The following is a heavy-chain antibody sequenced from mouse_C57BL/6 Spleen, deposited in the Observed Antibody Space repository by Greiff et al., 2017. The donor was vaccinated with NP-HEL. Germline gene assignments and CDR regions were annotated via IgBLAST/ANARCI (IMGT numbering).Heavy chain of an antibody. J-gene: IGHJ1*03. CDR3: ASTTTVVATNFDV. D-gene: IGHD1-1*01. Sequence: EVQLQQSGPELVKPGASVKISCKASGYSFTDYNMNWVKQSNGKSLEWIGVINPNYGTTSYNQKFKGKATLTVDQSSSTAYMQLNSLTSEDSAVYDCASTTTVVATNFDVWGTGTTVTVSS. CDR1: GYSFTDYN. V-gene: IGHV1-39*01. CDR2: INPNYGTT.